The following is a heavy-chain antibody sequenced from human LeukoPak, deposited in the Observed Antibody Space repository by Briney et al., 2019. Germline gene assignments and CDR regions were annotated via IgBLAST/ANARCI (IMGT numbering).Heavy chain of an antibody. Sequence: PSETLSLTCSVSGGSVSSDNYQWNWIRQPPGKGLEWIGYIYHSGSTYYNPSLKSRVTISVDRSRNQFSLKLSSVTAADTAVYYCAMGYYGSGSSIPQNYFDYWGQGTLVTVSS. CDR3: AMGYYGSGSSIPQNYFDY. D-gene: IGHD3-10*01. V-gene: IGHV4-30-2*01. J-gene: IGHJ4*02. CDR1: GGSVSSDNYQ. CDR2: IYHSGST.